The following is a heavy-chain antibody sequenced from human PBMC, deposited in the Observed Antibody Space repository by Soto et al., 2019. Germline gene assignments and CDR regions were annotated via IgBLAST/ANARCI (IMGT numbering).Heavy chain of an antibody. CDR2: ISESGDRT. Sequence: EVQLLESGGGLIQPGGSLRLSCAASGFTFSSYAMSWVRQVSGKGLEWVSAISESGDRTYYADSVKGRFTISRDNSKNTLYLQMNSLRAEDTAVYYCAKEAQGYSYGHSWGQGTLVTVS. CDR1: GFTFSSYA. V-gene: IGHV3-23*01. CDR3: AKEAQGYSYGHS. J-gene: IGHJ5*02. D-gene: IGHD5-18*01.